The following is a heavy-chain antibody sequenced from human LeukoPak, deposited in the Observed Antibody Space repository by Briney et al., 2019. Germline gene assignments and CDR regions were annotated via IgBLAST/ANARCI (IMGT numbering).Heavy chain of an antibody. Sequence: GSLILSCASSGFTFGKYAMNWVRPAPRERLEWLSSITGDGFHTYYEASVKGRFTISRDNSKNTIYFQINSLRVDDTAVYYCVKAPLSSCVGVRCYFLEHWAQGTLVTVSS. CDR1: GFTFGKYA. CDR3: VKAPLSSCVGVRCYFLEH. D-gene: IGHD2-21*01. V-gene: IGHV3-23*01. J-gene: IGHJ5*02. CDR2: ITGDGFHT.